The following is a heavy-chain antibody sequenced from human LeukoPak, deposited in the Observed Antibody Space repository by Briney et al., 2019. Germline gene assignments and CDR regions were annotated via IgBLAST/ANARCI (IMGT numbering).Heavy chain of an antibody. J-gene: IGHJ4*02. V-gene: IGHV3-20*04. Sequence: GGSLRLSCAASGFTFSDYYMSWVRQAPGKGLEWVSGISWSGGNTGYADSVKGRFTISRDNSKNTLNLQMNSLRAEDTAVYYCAKDPTHYRVWDYYETIGLSYWGQGTLVTVSS. D-gene: IGHD3-22*01. CDR3: AKDPTHYRVWDYYETIGLSY. CDR2: ISWSGGNT. CDR1: GFTFSDYY.